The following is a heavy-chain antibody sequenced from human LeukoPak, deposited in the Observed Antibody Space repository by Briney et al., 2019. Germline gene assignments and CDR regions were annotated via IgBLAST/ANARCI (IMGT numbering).Heavy chain of an antibody. J-gene: IGHJ4*02. CDR1: GFTFSSFV. D-gene: IGHD3-3*01. Sequence: GGSLRLSCAASGFTFSSFVMSWVRQAPGKGLEWVSAISGGGGSTYYADSVKGRFTISRDNSKNTLYLQMNSLRAEDTAVYYCAKGGSIRFLETNFFAYWGKGTLVTVS. CDR2: ISGGGGST. V-gene: IGHV3-23*01. CDR3: AKGGSIRFLETNFFAY.